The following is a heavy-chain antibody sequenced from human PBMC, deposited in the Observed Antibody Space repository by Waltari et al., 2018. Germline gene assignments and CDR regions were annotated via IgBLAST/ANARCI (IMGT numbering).Heavy chain of an antibody. CDR3: AHSIPYGDSGYFDY. J-gene: IGHJ4*02. CDR1: GFSLSTSGVG. CDR2: IYWNDDK. V-gene: IGHV2-5*01. Sequence: QITLKESGPTLVKPTQTLTLTCTFSGFSLSTSGVGVGWIRQPPGKALEWLALIYWNDDKRYSPSLKIRLTITKDTSKNQVVLTMTNMDPVDTATYYGAHSIPYGDSGYFDYWGQGTLVTVSS. D-gene: IGHD4-17*01.